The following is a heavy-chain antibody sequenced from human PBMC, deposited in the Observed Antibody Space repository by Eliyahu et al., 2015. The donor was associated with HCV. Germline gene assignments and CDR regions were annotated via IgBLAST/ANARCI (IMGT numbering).Heavy chain of an antibody. Sequence: SSYGMHWVRQAPGKGLEWVAVIWYDGSNKYYADSVKGRFTISRDNSKNTLYLQMNSLRAEDTAVYYCAVHSVQFDYWGQGTLVTVSS. J-gene: IGHJ4*02. CDR3: AVHSVQFDY. V-gene: IGHV3-33*01. D-gene: IGHD2-21*01. CDR1: SSYG. CDR2: IWYDGSNK.